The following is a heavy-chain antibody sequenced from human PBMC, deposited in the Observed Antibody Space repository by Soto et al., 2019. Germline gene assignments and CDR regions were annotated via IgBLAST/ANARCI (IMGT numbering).Heavy chain of an antibody. J-gene: IGHJ4*02. V-gene: IGHV3-7*05. Sequence: EVQLVESGEGLVQPGGSLRLSCAAYGFTFSSYWMSWVRQAPGKGLEWVANIKQDGSEKNYVDSVKGRFTISRDNAKNSLYLQMNSLRAEDTAVYYCARGQQMVYWGQGTLVTVSS. CDR3: ARGQQMVY. CDR1: GFTFSSYW. CDR2: IKQDGSEK. D-gene: IGHD6-13*01.